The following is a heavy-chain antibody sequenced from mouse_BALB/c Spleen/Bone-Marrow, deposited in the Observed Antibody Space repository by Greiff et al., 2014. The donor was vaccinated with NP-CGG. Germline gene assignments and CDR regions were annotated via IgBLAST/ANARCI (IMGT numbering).Heavy chain of an antibody. CDR2: IDPAIINT. J-gene: IGHJ4*01. D-gene: IGHD1-1*01. CDR1: GFNIKDTY. Sequence: EVQLQESGAELVKPGASVKLSCTASGFNIKDTYMYWVKQRPEQGLEWIGRIDPAIINTKYDPKFQGEATIKADTSSNTAYLQLSSLPSEDNAVYYCGRYRYYGSSYAMDYWGQGTSVTVSS. V-gene: IGHV14-3*02. CDR3: GRYRYYGSSYAMDY.